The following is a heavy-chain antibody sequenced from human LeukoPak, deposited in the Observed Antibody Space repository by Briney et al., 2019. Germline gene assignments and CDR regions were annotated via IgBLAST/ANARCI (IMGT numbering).Heavy chain of an antibody. D-gene: IGHD6-6*01. Sequence: SVKVSCRASGGTFSSYAISWVRQAPGQGLEWMGRIIPILGIANYAQKFQGRVTITADKSTSTAYMELSSLRSEDTAVCYCATTVGIAARPGGNLFDYWGQGTLVTVSS. CDR3: ATTVGIAARPGGNLFDY. CDR2: IIPILGIA. J-gene: IGHJ4*02. V-gene: IGHV1-69*04. CDR1: GGTFSSYA.